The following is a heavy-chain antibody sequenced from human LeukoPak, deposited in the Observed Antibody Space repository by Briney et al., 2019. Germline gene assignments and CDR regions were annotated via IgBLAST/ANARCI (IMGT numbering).Heavy chain of an antibody. Sequence: SQTLSLTCAISGDSVSNYTTAWNWIRQSPSRGLEWLGRTYYRSKWYNEYAVSVKSRITIDPDTSKNQVSLQLSSVTPDDTAVYYCARGYYCDSWGQGTLVTVSS. V-gene: IGHV6-1*01. CDR3: ARGYYCDS. CDR1: GDSVSNYTTA. J-gene: IGHJ4*02. CDR2: TYYRSKWYN.